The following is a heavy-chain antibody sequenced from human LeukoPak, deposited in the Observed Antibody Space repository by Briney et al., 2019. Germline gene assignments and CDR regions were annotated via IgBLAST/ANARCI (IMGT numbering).Heavy chain of an antibody. D-gene: IGHD1-26*01. J-gene: IGHJ4*02. Sequence: PGGSLRLSCAASGFTLSNYAISWVRQAPGKGLEWVLAISAAGGSTYYADSVKGRFTLSRDNAKNTLYVQMNSLRAEDTAVYYCARDRSGGNYATFEYWGQGTLVTVSS. CDR2: ISAAGGST. CDR3: ARDRSGGNYATFEY. V-gene: IGHV3-23*01. CDR1: GFTLSNYA.